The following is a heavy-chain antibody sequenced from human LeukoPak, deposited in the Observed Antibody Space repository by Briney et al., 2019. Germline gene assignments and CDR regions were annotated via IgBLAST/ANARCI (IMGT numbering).Heavy chain of an antibody. Sequence: SQTLSLTCTVSGGSISGGSYYWSWIRQPAGKGLEWIGRIYTSGSTNYNSSLKSRVTISVDTSKNQFSLKLSSVTAADTAVYYCARGPTYYYDNSGYPNAFDVWGQGTMVTVSS. CDR2: IYTSGST. CDR1: GGSISGGSYY. D-gene: IGHD3-22*01. CDR3: ARGPTYYYDNSGYPNAFDV. V-gene: IGHV4-61*02. J-gene: IGHJ3*01.